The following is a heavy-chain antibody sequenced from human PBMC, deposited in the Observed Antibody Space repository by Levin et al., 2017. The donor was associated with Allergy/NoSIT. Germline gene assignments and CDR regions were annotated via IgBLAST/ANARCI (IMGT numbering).Heavy chain of an antibody. V-gene: IGHV3-23*01. CDR2: ARMGGDL. Sequence: GESLKISCVASGFTFTSYSMSWVRQAPGKGLEWVSVARMGGDLYYADSVRGRFTTSRDNSKNTVYLEMNSLRDEDTAVYFCIFWLLDTWGQGTPVTVSS. CDR3: IFWLLDT. J-gene: IGHJ5*02. D-gene: IGHD3-9*01. CDR1: GFTFTSYS.